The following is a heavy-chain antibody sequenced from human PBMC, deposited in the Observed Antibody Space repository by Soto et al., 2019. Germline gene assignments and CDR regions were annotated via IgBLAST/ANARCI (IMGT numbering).Heavy chain of an antibody. Sequence: SETLSLTCAGYGVLFSGYYWTWIRQPPGTGLEWIGEINHSGSTNYNPSLKSRVTISVDTSKNQFSLKLTSVTAADTAVYYCARDLPTGDLGYWGQGTLVTVS. CDR2: INHSGST. D-gene: IGHD7-27*01. CDR3: ARDLPTGDLGY. V-gene: IGHV4-34*01. J-gene: IGHJ4*02. CDR1: GVLFSGYY.